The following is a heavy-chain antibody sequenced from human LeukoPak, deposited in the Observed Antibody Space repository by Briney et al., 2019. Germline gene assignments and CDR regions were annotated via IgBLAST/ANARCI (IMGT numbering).Heavy chain of an antibody. D-gene: IGHD2-2*01. CDR1: GPFISSYY. V-gene: IGHV4-59*01. Sequence: SQTLSLTCTVSGPFISSYYWSWLRQPPGKGLEWLGYIYYSGSTTYNPPLKSRVTISVDTSKNQFSLKLSSVTAADTAVYYCARAAAMVSIDYWGQGTLVTVSS. CDR2: IYYSGST. J-gene: IGHJ4*02. CDR3: ARAAAMVSIDY.